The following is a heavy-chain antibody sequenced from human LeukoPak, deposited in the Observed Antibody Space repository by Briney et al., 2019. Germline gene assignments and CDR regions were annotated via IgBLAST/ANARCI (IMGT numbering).Heavy chain of an antibody. CDR2: IKEDGSEK. Sequence: GGCLRLSCAASGLIFNSYWMSWVRQAPGKGLEGVANIKEDGSEKYYVASVKGRFTISRENTKNSLYLQMNSRRAEDTAVYYCATELPSGRGGSCYPSWGQGTLVTVSS. V-gene: IGHV3-7*01. CDR3: ATELPSGRGGSCYPS. CDR1: GLIFNSYW. J-gene: IGHJ4*02. D-gene: IGHD2-15*01.